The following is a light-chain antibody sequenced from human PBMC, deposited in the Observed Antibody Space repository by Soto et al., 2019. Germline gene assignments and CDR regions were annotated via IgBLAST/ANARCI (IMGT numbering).Light chain of an antibody. J-gene: IGLJ2*01. V-gene: IGLV2-8*01. Sequence: QSVLTQPPSASGSPGQSVTISCTGTSSDIGVYDYVSWYQRHPGKAPKLVIYDVTKRPSGVPDRFSGSKSGNTASLTVSGLQAEEEADYFCGSYAGTKNFVVFGGGTKVTVL. CDR2: DVT. CDR1: SSDIGVYDY. CDR3: GSYAGTKNFVV.